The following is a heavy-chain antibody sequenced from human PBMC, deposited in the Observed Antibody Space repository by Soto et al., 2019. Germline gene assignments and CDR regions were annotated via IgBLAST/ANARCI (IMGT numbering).Heavy chain of an antibody. CDR2: IKQDGSEK. CDR3: AIDLRVDP. V-gene: IGHV3-7*01. CDR1: GFPFSIYW. Sequence: GGSLRLSCAASGFPFSIYWMSWVRQSPGKGLEWVANIKQDGSEKYYVDSVKGRFTISRENAKNSLYLQMNSLRAEDTAVYYCAIDLRVDPWGQGKLVTVSS. J-gene: IGHJ5*02.